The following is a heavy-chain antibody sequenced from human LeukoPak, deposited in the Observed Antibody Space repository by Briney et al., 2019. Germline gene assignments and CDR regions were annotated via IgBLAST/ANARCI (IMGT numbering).Heavy chain of an antibody. CDR1: GYTFTSYG. D-gene: IGHD4-11*01. V-gene: IGHV1-18*01. J-gene: IGHJ4*02. CDR3: ARLLRLQSTPDDY. CDR2: ISAYNGNT. Sequence: EASVKVSCKASGYTFTSYGISWVRQAPGQGLEWMGWISAYNGNTNYAQRFLGRVTMTADTSTNTANMDLRNLRSDDTAVYYCARLLRLQSTPDDYWGQGTLVTVSS.